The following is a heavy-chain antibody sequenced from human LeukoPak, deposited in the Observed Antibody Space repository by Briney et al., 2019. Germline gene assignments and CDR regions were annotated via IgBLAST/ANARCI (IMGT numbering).Heavy chain of an antibody. CDR3: AKDPQNHRYFDY. Sequence: GGSLRLSCAASGFTFSSYAMSWVRQAPGKGLEWVSAISGSGGSTYYADSVKGRFTISRDNSKNTLYPQMNSLRAEDTAVYYCAKDPQNHRYFDYWGQGTLVTVSS. CDR2: ISGSGGST. J-gene: IGHJ4*02. V-gene: IGHV3-23*01. D-gene: IGHD1-14*01. CDR1: GFTFSSYA.